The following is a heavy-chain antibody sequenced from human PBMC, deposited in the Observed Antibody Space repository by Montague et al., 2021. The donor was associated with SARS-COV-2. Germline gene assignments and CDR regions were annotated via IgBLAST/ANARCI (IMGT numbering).Heavy chain of an antibody. CDR1: GFSLSTSEMC. CDR3: ARTGIAVAGPSFDY. Sequence: PALVKPTQTLTLTCTFSGFSLSTSEMCVSWIRQPPGKALEWLARIDWDDDKYYSTSLKTRLTISKDTSKNQVVLTMTNMDPVDTATYYCARTGIAVAGPSFDYWGQGTLVTVSS. D-gene: IGHD6-19*01. CDR2: IDWDDDK. J-gene: IGHJ4*02. V-gene: IGHV2-70*11.